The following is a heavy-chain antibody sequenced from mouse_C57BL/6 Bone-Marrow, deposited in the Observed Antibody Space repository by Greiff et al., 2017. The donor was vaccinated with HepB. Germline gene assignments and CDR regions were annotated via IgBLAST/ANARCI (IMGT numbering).Heavy chain of an antibody. D-gene: IGHD1-1*01. V-gene: IGHV1-22*01. CDR2: INPNNGGT. CDR1: GYTFTDYN. J-gene: IGHJ4*01. Sequence: EVQLQQSGPELVKPGASVKLSCKASGYTFTDYNMHWVKQSPGKSLEWIGYINPNNGGTSYNQKFKGKATLTVNKSSSTAYMELRSLTSEESAVYYYARTIHYYGSSYDAMDYWGQGTSVTVSS. CDR3: ARTIHYYGSSYDAMDY.